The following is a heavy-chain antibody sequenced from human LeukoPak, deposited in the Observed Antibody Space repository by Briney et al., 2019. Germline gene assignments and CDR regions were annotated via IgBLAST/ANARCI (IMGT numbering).Heavy chain of an antibody. D-gene: IGHD6-19*01. V-gene: IGHV4-59*01. CDR1: GGSISSYY. CDR3: ARSGGSGWSRGAFDI. Sequence: SETLSLTCTVSGGSISSYYWSWIRQPPGKGLEWIGYIYYSGSTNYNPSLKSRVTISVDTSKNQFSLKLSSVTVADTAVYYCARSGGSGWSRGAFDIWGQGTMVTVSS. J-gene: IGHJ3*02. CDR2: IYYSGST.